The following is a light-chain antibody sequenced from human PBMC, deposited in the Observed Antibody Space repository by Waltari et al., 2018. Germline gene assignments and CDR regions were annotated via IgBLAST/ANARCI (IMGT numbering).Light chain of an antibody. Sequence: DIVLTQSPATLSLSPGESATLSCRASQSVSSYLAWYQQKPGQAPRLLIYDASNRATGIPARFSGSGSGTDFTLTISSLEPEDFAVYYCQQRSNFGPGTKVDIK. CDR1: QSVSSY. CDR3: QQRSN. J-gene: IGKJ3*01. V-gene: IGKV3-11*01. CDR2: DAS.